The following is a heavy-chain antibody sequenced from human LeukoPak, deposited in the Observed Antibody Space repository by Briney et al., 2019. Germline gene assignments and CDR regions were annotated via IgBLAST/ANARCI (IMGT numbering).Heavy chain of an antibody. Sequence: GGSLRLSCAASGFTFSSYAMHWVRQAPGKGLEWVAVISYDGSNKYYADSVKGRFTISRDNSKNTLYLQMNSLRAEDTAVYYCARVPSSGWYPSGWFDPWGQGTLVTVSS. J-gene: IGHJ5*02. CDR3: ARVPSSGWYPSGWFDP. V-gene: IGHV3-30-3*01. CDR1: GFTFSSYA. CDR2: ISYDGSNK. D-gene: IGHD6-19*01.